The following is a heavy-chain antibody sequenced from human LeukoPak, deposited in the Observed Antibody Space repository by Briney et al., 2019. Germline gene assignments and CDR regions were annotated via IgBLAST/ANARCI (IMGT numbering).Heavy chain of an antibody. V-gene: IGHV4-38-2*02. J-gene: IGHJ6*03. CDR3: ARASNYYMDV. CDR2: IYHSGST. CDR1: GYSISSGYY. Sequence: SETLSLTCTVSGYSISSGYYWGWIRPPPGKGLEWIGSIYHSGSTYYNPSLKSRVTISVDTSKNQFSLKLSSVTAADTAVYYCARASNYYMDVWGKGTTVTVSS.